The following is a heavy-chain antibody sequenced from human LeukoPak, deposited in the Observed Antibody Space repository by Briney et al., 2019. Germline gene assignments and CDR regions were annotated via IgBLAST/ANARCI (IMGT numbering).Heavy chain of an antibody. J-gene: IGHJ4*02. D-gene: IGHD3-22*01. CDR3: ARFADSSGYYYYFDY. CDR1: GDSISSSSYY. V-gene: IGHV4-39*01. Sequence: SETLSLTCTVSGDSISSSSYYWGWIRQPPGKGLEWIGSIYFSGSTYYNPSLKSRVTMSVDTSKNQFSLKLSSVTAADTAVYYCARFADSSGYYYYFDYWGQGTLVTVSS. CDR2: IYFSGST.